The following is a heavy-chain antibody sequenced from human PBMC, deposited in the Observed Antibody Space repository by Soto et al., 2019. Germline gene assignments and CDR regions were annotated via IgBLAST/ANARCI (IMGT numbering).Heavy chain of an antibody. D-gene: IGHD3-22*01. Sequence: VSLRLSCAASGFTFSNAWMSWVRQAPGKGLEWVGRIKSKTDGGTTDYAAPVKGRFTISRDDSKNTLYLQMNSLKTEDTAVYYCTTVPVVVITQPPLDFWGQGTLVTVSS. CDR2: IKSKTDGGTT. V-gene: IGHV3-15*01. CDR1: GFTFSNAW. CDR3: TTVPVVVITQPPLDF. J-gene: IGHJ4*02.